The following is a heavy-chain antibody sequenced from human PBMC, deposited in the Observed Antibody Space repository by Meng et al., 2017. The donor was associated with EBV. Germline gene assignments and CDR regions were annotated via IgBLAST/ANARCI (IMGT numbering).Heavy chain of an antibody. CDR2: IIPAGGNT. D-gene: IGHD4-17*01. CDR3: VRELVGETFDY. Sequence: QVRLGHAGAEVKKPGASVNVSCKASGYTFTSYYLHWVRQAPGQGLEWMGIIIPAGGNTNYAQKFRGRFTMTRDTSTSTVYMDLSILTSEDTAVYYCVRELVGETFDYWGQGTLVTVSS. CDR1: GYTFTSYY. V-gene: IGHV1-46*01. J-gene: IGHJ4*02.